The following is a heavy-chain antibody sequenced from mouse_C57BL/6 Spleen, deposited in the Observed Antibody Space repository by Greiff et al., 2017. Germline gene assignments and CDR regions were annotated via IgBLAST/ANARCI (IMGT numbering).Heavy chain of an antibody. D-gene: IGHD2-2*01. CDR1: GYTFTSYG. CDR3: ARGLRKAMDY. V-gene: IGHV1-81*01. Sequence: VQRVESGAELARPGASVKLSCKASGYTFTSYGISWVKQRPGQGLEWIGEIYPRSGNTYYNEKFKGKATRTADKSSSTAYMELRSLTSEDSAVYFCARGLRKAMDYWGQGTSVTVSS. CDR2: IYPRSGNT. J-gene: IGHJ4*01.